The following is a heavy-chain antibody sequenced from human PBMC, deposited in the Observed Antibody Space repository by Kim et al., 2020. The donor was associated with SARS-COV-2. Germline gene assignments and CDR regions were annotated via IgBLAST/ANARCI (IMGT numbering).Heavy chain of an antibody. V-gene: IGHV4-59*13. Sequence: SETLSLTCTVSGGSISSYYWSWIRQPPGKGLEWIGYIYYSGSTNYNPSLKSRVTISVDTSKNQFSLKLSSVTAADTAVYYCARAKRVFMDVWGQGTTVTVSS. CDR3: ARAKRVFMDV. J-gene: IGHJ6*02. CDR2: IYYSGST. CDR1: GGSISSYY.